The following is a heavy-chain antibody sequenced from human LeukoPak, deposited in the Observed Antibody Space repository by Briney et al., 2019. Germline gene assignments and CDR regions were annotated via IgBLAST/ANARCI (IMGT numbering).Heavy chain of an antibody. Sequence: SETLSLTCTVSGGFISSYYWSWIRQPPGKGLEWIGYIYYSGSTNYNPSPKSRVTISVDTSKNQFSLKLTSVTAADTAVYYCASSQWVVPGSHWGQGALVIVSS. CDR2: IYYSGST. J-gene: IGHJ4*02. V-gene: IGHV4-59*08. CDR1: GGFISSYY. D-gene: IGHD6-19*01. CDR3: ASSQWVVPGSH.